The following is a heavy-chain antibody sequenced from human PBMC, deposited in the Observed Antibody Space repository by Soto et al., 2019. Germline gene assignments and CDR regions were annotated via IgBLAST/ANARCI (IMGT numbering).Heavy chain of an antibody. D-gene: IGHD3-3*01. CDR1: GGSISSGGYY. V-gene: IGHV4-31*03. CDR2: IYYSGST. Sequence: SETLSLTCTVSGGSISSGGYYWSWIRQHPGKGLEWIGYIYYSGSTYYNPSLKSRVTISVDTSKNQFSLKLSSVTAADTAVYYCAALPITIFGVGYFDYWGQGTLVTVSS. CDR3: AALPITIFGVGYFDY. J-gene: IGHJ4*02.